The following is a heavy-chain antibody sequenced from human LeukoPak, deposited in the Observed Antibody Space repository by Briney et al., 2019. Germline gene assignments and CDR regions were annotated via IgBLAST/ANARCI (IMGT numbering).Heavy chain of an antibody. CDR1: GYTFSDYG. J-gene: IGHJ4*02. V-gene: IGHV1-18*01. D-gene: IGHD6-25*01. CDR2: ISVSSGTT. CDR3: ARDVSRGCMDY. Sequence: ASVKVSCKASGYTFSDYGVTWVRQAPGQGLEWMGWISVSSGTTTFAQNFQDRVTLTTDASTNTAYMELRTLRSDDTAVYYCARDVSRGCMDYWGQGTLVTVAS.